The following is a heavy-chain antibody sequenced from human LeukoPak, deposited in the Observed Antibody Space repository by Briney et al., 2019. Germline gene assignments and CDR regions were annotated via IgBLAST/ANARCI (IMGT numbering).Heavy chain of an antibody. J-gene: IGHJ4*02. CDR3: ATGQGSRWDN. CDR1: GFSFNNHW. Sequence: GGSLRLSCAVSGFSFNNHWMSWVRQAAGKRLEWVANIKQDGSESYYVGSVKGRFTISRDNAKNSLYLQMDSLRGEDTAVYYCATGQGSRWDNWGLGTLVTVSS. D-gene: IGHD6-13*01. V-gene: IGHV3-7*01. CDR2: IKQDGSES.